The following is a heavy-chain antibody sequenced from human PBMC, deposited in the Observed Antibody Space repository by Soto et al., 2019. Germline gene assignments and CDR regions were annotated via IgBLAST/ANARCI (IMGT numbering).Heavy chain of an antibody. Sequence: QAQLVESGGGVVQPGRSLRLSCAAAGFTFSLYGMHWVRQAPGKGLEWVAVTSYDGSNKYYADSVKGRFTISRDNYKNTLYLQMNSLRVEDTAVYYCAKDSGYSGYDVYDYCYGMDVWGQGTTVTVSS. J-gene: IGHJ6*02. CDR2: TSYDGSNK. CDR1: GFTFSLYG. D-gene: IGHD5-12*01. CDR3: AKDSGYSGYDVYDYCYGMDV. V-gene: IGHV3-30*18.